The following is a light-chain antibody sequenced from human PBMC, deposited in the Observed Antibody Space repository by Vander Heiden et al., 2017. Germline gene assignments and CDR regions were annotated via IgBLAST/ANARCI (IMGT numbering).Light chain of an antibody. V-gene: IGKV3-11*01. CDR1: QSVTTY. CDR2: DAS. J-gene: IGKJ3*01. CDR3: QQRTSWPFT. Sequence: EIVLTQSPATLSLSPGETGTLSCRASQSVTTYLAWYQQKPGQAPRLLIYDASTRATGVPARFSGSGSGTDFTLTISTLQPEDSAVYYCQQRTSWPFTFGPGTKVYLK.